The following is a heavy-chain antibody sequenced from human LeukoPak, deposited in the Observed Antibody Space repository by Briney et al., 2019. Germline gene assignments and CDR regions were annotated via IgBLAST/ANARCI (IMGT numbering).Heavy chain of an antibody. Sequence: SQTLSLTCAVSGGSISSGGYSWSWIRQPPGKGLEWIGYIYHSGSTYYNPSLKSRVTISVDRSKNQFSLKLRSVTAADTAVYYCARASMIVENWFDPWGQGTLVTVSS. V-gene: IGHV4-30-2*01. D-gene: IGHD3-22*01. J-gene: IGHJ5*02. CDR2: IYHSGST. CDR1: GGSISSGGYS. CDR3: ARASMIVENWFDP.